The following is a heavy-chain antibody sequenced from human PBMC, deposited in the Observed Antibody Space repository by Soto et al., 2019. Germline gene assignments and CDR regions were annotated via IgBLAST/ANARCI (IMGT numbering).Heavy chain of an antibody. Sequence: GGSLRLSCAASGFTFSSYGMHWVRQAPGKGLEWVAVIWYEGSNKYYADSVKGRFTISRDNSKNTLYLQMNSLRAEDTAMYYCATSPAPSGYDPYYYGMDVWGQGTTVTVSS. CDR3: ATSPAPSGYDPYYYGMDV. D-gene: IGHD5-12*01. V-gene: IGHV3-33*01. J-gene: IGHJ6*02. CDR2: IWYEGSNK. CDR1: GFTFSSYG.